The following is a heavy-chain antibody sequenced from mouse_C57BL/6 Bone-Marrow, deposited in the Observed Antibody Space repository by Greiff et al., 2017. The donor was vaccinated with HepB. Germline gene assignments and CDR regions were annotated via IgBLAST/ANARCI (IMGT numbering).Heavy chain of an antibody. CDR1: GYTFTSYW. D-gene: IGHD1-1*01. CDR2: IYPGSGST. Sequence: QVQLQQPGAELVKPGASVKMSCKASGYTFTSYWITWVKQRPGQGLEWIGDIYPGSGSTNYNEKFKRKATLTVDTSSSTAYMELSSLTSEDSAVYYCARGCITRGVGGETYWGQGTPVTVSA. CDR3: ARGCITRGVGGETY. J-gene: IGHJ3*01. V-gene: IGHV1-55*01.